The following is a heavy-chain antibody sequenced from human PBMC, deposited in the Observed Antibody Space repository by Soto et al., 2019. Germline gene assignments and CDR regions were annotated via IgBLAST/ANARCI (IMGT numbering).Heavy chain of an antibody. CDR2: IFYSGTT. V-gene: IGHV4-31*03. Sequence: QVQLQQSGPGLVKPSQTLSLTCTVSGDSVNSGRYYWHWIRQLPGKGLEWIGYIFYSGTTYYNPSLMSRVTISLDTSKNDLSLKLTSVTVADTAVYFCARGWLRVTGTYDSWGQGNLVTVSS. CDR3: ARGWLRVTGTYDS. CDR1: GDSVNSGRYY. D-gene: IGHD1-1*01. J-gene: IGHJ4*02.